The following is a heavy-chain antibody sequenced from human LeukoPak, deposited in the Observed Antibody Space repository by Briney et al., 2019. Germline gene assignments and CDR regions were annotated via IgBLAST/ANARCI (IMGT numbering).Heavy chain of an antibody. CDR2: IRSKANNYAT. CDR1: GFTFSSYA. V-gene: IGHV3-73*01. Sequence: QTGGSLRLSCAASGFTFSSYAMSWVRQASGKGLEWVGRIRSKANNYATAYATSVKGRFTLSRDDSKNTAYLQMNSLKTEDTAVYYCARDVRDPEIDYWGQGTLVTVSS. D-gene: IGHD2-8*01. CDR3: ARDVRDPEIDY. J-gene: IGHJ4*02.